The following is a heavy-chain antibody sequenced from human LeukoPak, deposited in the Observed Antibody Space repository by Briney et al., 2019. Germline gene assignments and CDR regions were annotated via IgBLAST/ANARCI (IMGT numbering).Heavy chain of an antibody. V-gene: IGHV4-30-2*01. Sequence: PSETLSLTCAVSGGSISSGGYSWSWIRQPPGKGLEWIGYIYHSGSTYYNPSLKSRVTISVDRSKNQFSLKLSSVTAADTAVYYCACHTRDFDYWGQGTLVTVSS. CDR3: ACHTRDFDY. D-gene: IGHD2-15*01. CDR1: GGSISSGGYS. CDR2: IYHSGST. J-gene: IGHJ4*02.